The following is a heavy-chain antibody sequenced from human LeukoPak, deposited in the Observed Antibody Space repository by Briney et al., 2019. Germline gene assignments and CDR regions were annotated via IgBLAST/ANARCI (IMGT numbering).Heavy chain of an antibody. CDR2: ISPTGSTT. D-gene: IGHD6-6*01. Sequence: GGSLRLSCTASGFSFSGHWMHWACQLPGKGLVWVSRISPTGSTTSYADSVKGRFTVSRDNAKNTLYLQVNNLRAEDTAVYYCARGPNSNWSGLDFWGQGTLLTVSS. V-gene: IGHV3-74*01. J-gene: IGHJ4*02. CDR1: GFSFSGHW. CDR3: ARGPNSNWSGLDF.